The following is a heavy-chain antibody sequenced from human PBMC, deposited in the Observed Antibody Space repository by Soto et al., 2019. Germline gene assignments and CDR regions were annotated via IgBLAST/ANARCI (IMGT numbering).Heavy chain of an antibody. Sequence: SETLSLTCTVSGFSISSYYWSWIRQPPGKGLEWIGYIYYSGSTNYNPSLKSRVTISVDTSKNQLFLKLSSVTAADTAVYYCARPHCSSSNCPNWFDLWGQGTLVTVSS. CDR2: IYYSGST. CDR3: ARPHCSSSNCPNWFDL. CDR1: GFSISSYY. D-gene: IGHD2-2*01. J-gene: IGHJ5*02. V-gene: IGHV4-59*08.